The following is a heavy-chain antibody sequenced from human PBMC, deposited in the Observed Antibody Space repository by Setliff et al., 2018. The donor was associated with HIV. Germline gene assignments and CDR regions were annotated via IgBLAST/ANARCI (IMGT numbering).Heavy chain of an antibody. CDR2: MNPNSGNT. V-gene: IGHV1-8*02. CDR3: ATITVAGTGAFDI. CDR1: GYTFSSYD. J-gene: IGHJ3*02. Sequence: ASVKVSCKASGYTFSSYDINWVRQATGQGLEWMGWMNPNSGNTGYAQKFQGRVTMTRDTSISTAYMELNNLKFEDTAVYYCATITVAGTGAFDIWGQGTMVTVSS. D-gene: IGHD6-19*01.